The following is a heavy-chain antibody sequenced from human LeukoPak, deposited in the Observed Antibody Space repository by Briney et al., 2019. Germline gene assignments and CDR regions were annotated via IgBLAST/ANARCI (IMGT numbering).Heavy chain of an antibody. CDR3: ARAPGIAAAGTHFDF. CDR1: GDSINSYY. J-gene: IGHJ4*02. V-gene: IGHV4-59*01. D-gene: IGHD6-13*01. CDR2: IYFSGNT. Sequence: SETLSLTCTVSGDSINSYYWSWIRQPPGKGLEWIGYIYFSGNTKYNPSLKNRVTISVDRAKRQSYLTLRSVTAGDTAVYYCARAPGIAAAGTHFDFWGQGTLVTVSS.